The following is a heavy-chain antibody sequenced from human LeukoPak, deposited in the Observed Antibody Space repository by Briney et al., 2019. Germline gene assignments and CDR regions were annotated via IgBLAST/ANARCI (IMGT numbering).Heavy chain of an antibody. CDR1: GYSFTSYW. J-gene: IGHJ4*02. V-gene: IGHV5-51*01. D-gene: IGHD6-13*01. Sequence: GESPKISCQGSGYSFTSYWIGWVRQMPGKGLEWMGIIYPGDSDTRYGPSFQGHVTISVDKSIGTAYLQWSSLKASDTAMYYCARHEYSIAAAGPTSDYWGQGTLVTVSS. CDR2: IYPGDSDT. CDR3: ARHEYSIAAAGPTSDY.